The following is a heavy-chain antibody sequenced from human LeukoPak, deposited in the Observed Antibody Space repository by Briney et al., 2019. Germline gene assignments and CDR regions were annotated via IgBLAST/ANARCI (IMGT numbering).Heavy chain of an antibody. V-gene: IGHV3-30*04. CDR3: ARDLLYRSSWYREFDY. Sequence: QPGRSLRLSCAASGFTFSSYAMHWVRQAPGKGLEWVAVISYDGSNKYYADSVKGRFTISRDNSKNTLYLQMNSLRAEDTAVYYCARDLLYRSSWYREFDYWGQGTLATVSS. J-gene: IGHJ4*02. CDR2: ISYDGSNK. CDR1: GFTFSSYA. D-gene: IGHD6-13*01.